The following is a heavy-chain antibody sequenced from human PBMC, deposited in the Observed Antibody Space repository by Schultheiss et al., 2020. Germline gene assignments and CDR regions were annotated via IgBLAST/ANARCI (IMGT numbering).Heavy chain of an antibody. J-gene: IGHJ4*01. V-gene: IGHV4-59*01. CDR3: ARGAVHFDY. CDR1: GGSFSGYY. Sequence: SQTLSLTCAVYGGSFSGYYWSWIRQSPGKGLEWIGYNYHGGSGTYNPSLESRVTISIDTSKNHFSLKLTSVTAADTAVYYCARGAVHFDYWGRGTLVTGSS. D-gene: IGHD3-16*01. CDR2: NYHGGSG.